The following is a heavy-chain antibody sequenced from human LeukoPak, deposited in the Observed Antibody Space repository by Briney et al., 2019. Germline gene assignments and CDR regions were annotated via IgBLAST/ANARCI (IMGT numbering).Heavy chain of an antibody. CDR3: AKDYHPTPPEAVAGHAAFDI. J-gene: IGHJ3*02. CDR1: GFTFSSYA. D-gene: IGHD6-19*01. V-gene: IGHV3-23*01. CDR2: ISGSGGST. Sequence: PGGSLRLSCAASGFTFSSYAMSWVRQAPGKGLEWVSAISGSGGSTYYADSVKGRFTISRDNSKNTLYLQMNSLRAEDTAVYYCAKDYHPTPPEAVAGHAAFDIWGQGTMVTVSS.